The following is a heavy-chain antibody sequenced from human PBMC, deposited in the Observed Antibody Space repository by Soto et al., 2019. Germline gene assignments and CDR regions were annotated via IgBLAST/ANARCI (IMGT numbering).Heavy chain of an antibody. D-gene: IGHD2-15*01. CDR1: GFTFSSYW. CDR3: AREPVAVDYGIDV. CDR2: INNDGSGT. J-gene: IGHJ6*02. Sequence: EVRLVESGGGLVQPGGSLRLSCAASGFTFSSYWMHWVRQAPGKGLVWVSRINNDGSGTHYADSVKGRFTISRDNAKNTLYLQMSSLRAEDTAVYYCAREPVAVDYGIDVWGQGTTVTVSS. V-gene: IGHV3-74*01.